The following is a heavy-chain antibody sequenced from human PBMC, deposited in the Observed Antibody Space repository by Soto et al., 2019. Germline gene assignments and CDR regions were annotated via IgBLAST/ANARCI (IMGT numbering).Heavy chain of an antibody. Sequence: QVQLVESGGGVVQPGRSLRLSCAASGFSFSKYGMHWVRQAPSKGLEWVAEMSDDGSKKSYGHSVKCRFTISRDNSKNTLYLLMHSLRPEETNYYYCAKEMRQTGGYYFDCRGQGYLLTVPS. CDR1: GFSFSKYG. J-gene: IGHJ4*02. D-gene: IGHD3-16*01. V-gene: IGHV3-30*18. CDR3: AKEMRQTGGYYFDC. CDR2: MSDDGSKK.